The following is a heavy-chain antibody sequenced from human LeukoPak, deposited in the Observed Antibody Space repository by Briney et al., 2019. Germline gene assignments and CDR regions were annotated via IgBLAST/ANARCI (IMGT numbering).Heavy chain of an antibody. CDR2: IKQDGSEK. CDR3: ARDLLYRSGGSYKEKGWFDP. CDR1: GFTFSSYW. D-gene: IGHD2-15*01. Sequence: GGSLRLSCAASGFTFSSYWMSWVRQAPGKGLEWVANIKQDGSEKYYVDSVKGRFTISRDNAKNSLYLQMNSLRAEDTAVYYCARDLLYRSGGSYKEKGWFDPWGQGTLVTVSS. J-gene: IGHJ5*02. V-gene: IGHV3-7*01.